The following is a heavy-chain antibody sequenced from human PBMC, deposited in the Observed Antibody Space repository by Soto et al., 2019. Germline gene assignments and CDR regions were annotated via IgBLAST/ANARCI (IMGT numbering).Heavy chain of an antibody. Sequence: GGSLRLSCAASVFTFSSYGMHWFRQAPGKGLEWVAVISYDGSNKYYADSVKGRFTISRDNSKNTLYLQMNSLRAEDTAVYYCAKDLRPLWFGELLSYYYGMDVWGQGTTVTVSS. CDR3: AKDLRPLWFGELLSYYYGMDV. D-gene: IGHD3-10*01. V-gene: IGHV3-30*18. J-gene: IGHJ6*02. CDR1: VFTFSSYG. CDR2: ISYDGSNK.